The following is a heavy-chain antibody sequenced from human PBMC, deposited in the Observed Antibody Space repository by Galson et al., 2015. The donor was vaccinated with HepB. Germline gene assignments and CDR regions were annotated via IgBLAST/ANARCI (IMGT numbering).Heavy chain of an antibody. CDR2: ITGSGAST. CDR3: AKAIGNYYINDAFDI. J-gene: IGHJ3*02. D-gene: IGHD1-26*01. Sequence: SLRLSCAASGFTFSNYAMNWVRQAPGKGLEWVSVITGSGASTYYAEADSVKGRFTISRDNSKDTLYLQLNSLRAEDTAVYFCAKAIGNYYINDAFDIWGQGTMVTVSS. CDR1: GFTFSNYA. V-gene: IGHV3-23*01.